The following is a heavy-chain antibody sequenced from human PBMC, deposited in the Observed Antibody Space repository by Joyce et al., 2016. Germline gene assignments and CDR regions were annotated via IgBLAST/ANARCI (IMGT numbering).Heavy chain of an antibody. CDR3: ARGRQLGS. Sequence: EEQLVESGGGLVQPGGSLRLSCAASGCIFSTYWMSWVRQVPGKGVEWVANIKEDGREKYYVDSVKGRFTISRDNSRNSLYLQMNSLRVEDTAVYYCARGRQLGSWGQGTLVTVSS. CDR2: IKEDGREK. J-gene: IGHJ5*02. D-gene: IGHD6-13*01. CDR1: GCIFSTYW. V-gene: IGHV3-7*03.